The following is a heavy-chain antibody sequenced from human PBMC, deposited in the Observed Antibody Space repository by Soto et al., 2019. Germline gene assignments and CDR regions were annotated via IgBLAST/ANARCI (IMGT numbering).Heavy chain of an antibody. CDR2: IIPVFGTP. CDR1: GGSFSNYG. D-gene: IGHD3-22*01. Sequence: VQVVQSGAEVKKPGSSVKVSCKASGGSFSNYGISWVRQAPGQGLEWMGGIIPVFGTPHYAQKFQDRVTITADESTSTVYMELSSLTSDDTAVYYCARGDATKIIVTTYYSLDVWGQGTTVTVSS. V-gene: IGHV1-69*12. J-gene: IGHJ6*02. CDR3: ARGDATKIIVTTYYSLDV.